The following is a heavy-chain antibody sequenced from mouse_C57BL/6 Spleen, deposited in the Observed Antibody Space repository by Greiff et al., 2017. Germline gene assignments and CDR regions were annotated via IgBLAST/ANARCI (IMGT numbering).Heavy chain of an antibody. D-gene: IGHD1-1*01. CDR1: GYTFTSYW. V-gene: IGHV1-69*01. CDR3: ARWGYYGSRGDY. CDR2: IDPSDSST. Sequence: QVQLQQPGAELVMPGASVKLSCKASGYTFTSYWMHWVKQRPGQGLEWIGEIDPSDSSTKYNQQLKGKSTLTVDKSSRTAYMQLSSLTSEDSAVYYCARWGYYGSRGDYWGQGTTLTVSS. J-gene: IGHJ2*01.